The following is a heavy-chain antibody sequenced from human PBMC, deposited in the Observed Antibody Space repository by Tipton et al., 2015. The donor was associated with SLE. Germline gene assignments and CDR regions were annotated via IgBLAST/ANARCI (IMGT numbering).Heavy chain of an antibody. V-gene: IGHV4-38-2*02. CDR3: ARATRTSYSEFDS. CDR2: ISYSGGT. J-gene: IGHJ5*01. CDR1: GFSISSAYY. D-gene: IGHD3/OR15-3a*01. Sequence: LRLSCSVSGFSISSAYYWGWIRQPPGKGLEFIGTISYSGGTDYNPSLKSRVTISKDTSKNHFSLKLDSVTATDTAVYYCARATRTSYSEFDSWGQGTLATVSS.